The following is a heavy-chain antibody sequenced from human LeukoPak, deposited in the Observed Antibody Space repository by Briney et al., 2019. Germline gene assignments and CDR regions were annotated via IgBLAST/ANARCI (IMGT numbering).Heavy chain of an antibody. V-gene: IGHV1-8*01. J-gene: IGHJ6*02. CDR2: MNPNSGNT. CDR3: ARVPAKLRSVTNWRSLLVDYYYYGTDV. CDR1: GYTFTSYD. Sequence: ASVKVSCKASGYTFTSYDINWVRQATGQGLEWMGWMNPNSGNTGYAQKFQGRVTMTRNTSISTAYMELSSLRSEDTAVYYCARVPAKLRSVTNWRSLLVDYYYYGTDVWGQGTTVTVSS. D-gene: IGHD1-20*01.